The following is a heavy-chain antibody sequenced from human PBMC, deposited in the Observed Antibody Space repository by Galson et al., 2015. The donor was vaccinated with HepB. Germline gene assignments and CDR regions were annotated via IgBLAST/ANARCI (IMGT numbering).Heavy chain of an antibody. CDR3: ARDANLFPSVGAIGF. D-gene: IGHD3-10*01. Sequence: SLRLSCAASGFTFSDYWMTWVRQAPGKGLEWVANIKQDGSEIHYAESVKGRFTISRDNAKNSLYLQMNSLRADDTAIFYCARDANLFPSVGAIGFWGQGTLVTVS. CDR2: IKQDGSEI. CDR1: GFTFSDYW. V-gene: IGHV3-7*03. J-gene: IGHJ4*02.